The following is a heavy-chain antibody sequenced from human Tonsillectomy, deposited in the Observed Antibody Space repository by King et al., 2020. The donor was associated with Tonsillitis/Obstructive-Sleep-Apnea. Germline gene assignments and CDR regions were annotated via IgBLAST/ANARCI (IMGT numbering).Heavy chain of an antibody. CDR2: INPSGGST. D-gene: IGHD2-2*01. CDR1: GYTFTSYY. CDR3: ARVWPYCSSTSCYRYWYFDL. V-gene: IGHV1-46*01. J-gene: IGHJ2*01. Sequence: VQLVESGAEVKKPGASVKVSCKASGYTFTSYYMHWVRQAPGQGLEWMGIINPSGGSTSYAQKFQGRVTMTRETSTCTVYMELSSLRSEDTAVYYCARVWPYCSSTSCYRYWYFDLWGRGTLVTVSS.